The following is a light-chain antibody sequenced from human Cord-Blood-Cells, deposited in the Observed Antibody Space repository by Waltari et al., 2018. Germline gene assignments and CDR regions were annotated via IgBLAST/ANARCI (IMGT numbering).Light chain of an antibody. CDR1: SSDVGGYNY. CDR2: DVS. CDR3: SSYTSSSTLV. V-gene: IGLV2-14*01. J-gene: IGLJ3*02. Sequence: QSPFTQPSSLSGSSGQPCTISATLTSSDVGGYNYVSWYQQQPGKAPKLMIYDVSNRPSGFPKRFSGSKSGNTASLTICGPQAEDEADYYCSSYTSSSTLVFGGGTKLTVL.